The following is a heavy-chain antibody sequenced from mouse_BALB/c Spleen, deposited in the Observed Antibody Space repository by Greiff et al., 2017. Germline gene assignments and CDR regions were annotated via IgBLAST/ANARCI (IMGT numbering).Heavy chain of an antibody. Sequence: DVMLVESGGGLVKPGGSLKLSCAASGFTFSSYTMSWVRQTPEKRLEWVATISSGGSYTYYPDSVKGRFTISRDNAKNTLYLQMSSLKSEDTAMYYCTRDEYGGFAYWGQGTLVTVSA. D-gene: IGHD2-10*02. CDR3: TRDEYGGFAY. CDR1: GFTFSSYT. CDR2: ISSGGSYT. J-gene: IGHJ3*01. V-gene: IGHV5-6-4*01.